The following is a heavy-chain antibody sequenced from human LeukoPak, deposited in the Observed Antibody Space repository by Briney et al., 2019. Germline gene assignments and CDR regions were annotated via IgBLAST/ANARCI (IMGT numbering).Heavy chain of an antibody. CDR2: IYTSGST. Sequence: PSETLSLTCTVSGGSISSYYWSWIRQPPGKGLEWIGYIYTSGSTNYNPSLKSRVTISVDTSKNQFSLKLSSVTAADTAVYCCSRHGAGPYDFWGGSRDYYYMDVWGKGTTVPVSS. V-gene: IGHV4-4*09. CDR1: GGSISSYY. CDR3: SRHGAGPYDFWGGSRDYYYMDV. J-gene: IGHJ6*03. D-gene: IGHD3-3*01.